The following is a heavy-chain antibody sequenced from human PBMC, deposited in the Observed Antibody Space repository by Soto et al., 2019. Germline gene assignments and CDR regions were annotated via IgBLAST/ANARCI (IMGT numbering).Heavy chain of an antibody. Sequence: QVQLVESGGGVVQPGRSLRLSCAASGFTFSSYGMHWVRQAPGKGLEWVAVISYDGSNKYYADSVKGRFTISRDNSKNTLYLQMNSLRAEDTAVYYCAKDIHGMDVWGQGTTVTVSS. J-gene: IGHJ6*02. CDR3: AKDIHGMDV. CDR1: GFTFSSYG. V-gene: IGHV3-30*18. CDR2: ISYDGSNK.